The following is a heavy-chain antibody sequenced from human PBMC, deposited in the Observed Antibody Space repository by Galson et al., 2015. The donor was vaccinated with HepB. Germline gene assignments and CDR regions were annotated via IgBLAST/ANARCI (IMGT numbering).Heavy chain of an antibody. Sequence: SCKASGFTFTSSAMHWVRQAPGQGLEWMGWINPNSGGTNYAQKFQGRVTMTRDTSISTAYMELSRLRSDDTAVYYCARVPGIAAAGTIFDYWGQGTTVTVSS. CDR1: GFTFTSSA. V-gene: IGHV1-2*02. CDR2: INPNSGGT. D-gene: IGHD6-25*01. J-gene: IGHJ4*03. CDR3: ARVPGIAAAGTIFDY.